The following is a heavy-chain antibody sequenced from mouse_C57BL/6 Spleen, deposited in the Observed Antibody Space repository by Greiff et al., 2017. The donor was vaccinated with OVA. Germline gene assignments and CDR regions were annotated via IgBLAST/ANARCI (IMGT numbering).Heavy chain of an antibody. Sequence: VQLQQPGTELVKPGASVKLSCKASGYTFTSYWMHWVKQRPGPGLAWIGNINPSNGGTNYNEKFKSKATLAVDKSSITSYMQLSSLTSEDSAVYYCARYGYYGNYFAYWGQGTLVTVSA. CDR1: GYTFTSYW. CDR2: INPSNGGT. CDR3: ARYGYYGNYFAY. D-gene: IGHD2-1*01. J-gene: IGHJ3*01. V-gene: IGHV1-53*01.